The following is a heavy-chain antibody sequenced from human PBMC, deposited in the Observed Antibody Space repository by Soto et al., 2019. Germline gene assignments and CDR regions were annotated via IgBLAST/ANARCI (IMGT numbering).Heavy chain of an antibody. Sequence: DVQLLESGGDLVQPAGSLSLSCAASGFTFSSYAMSWFRQAPGKGLEWVSSMSGAGRSSYDADSVKGRFTISRDNSKNALYLQMNNLRAEDTALYYCAKGPIFGVENIYDYWGQGTLVTVSS. CDR3: AKGPIFGVENIYDY. CDR1: GFTFSSYA. V-gene: IGHV3-23*01. D-gene: IGHD3-3*01. CDR2: MSGAGRSS. J-gene: IGHJ4*02.